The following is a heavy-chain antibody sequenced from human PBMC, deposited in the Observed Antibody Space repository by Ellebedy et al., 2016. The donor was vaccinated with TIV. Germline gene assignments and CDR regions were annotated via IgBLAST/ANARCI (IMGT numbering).Heavy chain of an antibody. D-gene: IGHD3-9*01. CDR3: ARNTIQAVFDP. Sequence: AASVKVSCKASGYTFTGYYIYWVRQAPGQGLEWMGWIDPTTGGTDYARKFQGRVTMTRDTSLSTAYLDLTRLISDETAIYFCARNTIQAVFDPWGQGTLVTVSS. J-gene: IGHJ5*02. V-gene: IGHV1-2*02. CDR2: IDPTTGGT. CDR1: GYTFTGYY.